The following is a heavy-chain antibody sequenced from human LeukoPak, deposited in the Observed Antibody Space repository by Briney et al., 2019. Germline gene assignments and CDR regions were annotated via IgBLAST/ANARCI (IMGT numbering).Heavy chain of an antibody. CDR2: MSYDESNK. Sequence: GRSLRLSCAASRFTFSSYAMHWVRQAPGKGLEWVAVMSYDESNKYYADSVKGRFTISRDNSKNTLYLQMNSLRAEDTAVYYCANLDYWGQGTLVTVSS. CDR1: RFTFSSYA. V-gene: IGHV3-30-3*01. CDR3: ANLDY. J-gene: IGHJ4*02.